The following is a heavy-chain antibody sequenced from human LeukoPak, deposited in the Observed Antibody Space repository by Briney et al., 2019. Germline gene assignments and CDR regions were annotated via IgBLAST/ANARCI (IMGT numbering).Heavy chain of an antibody. D-gene: IGHD6-19*01. V-gene: IGHV3-7*01. CDR3: ARSSKWLSYGLDV. CDR1: GFTFSNYW. J-gene: IGHJ6*02. Sequence: GGSLRLSCAASGFTFSNYWMSWVRQAPGKGREWVANIKEDGSETYYMGSVKGRFTISGDNAKNSLYLRLNSLRAEDTAVYYCARSSKWLSYGLDVWGQGTTVTVSS. CDR2: IKEDGSET.